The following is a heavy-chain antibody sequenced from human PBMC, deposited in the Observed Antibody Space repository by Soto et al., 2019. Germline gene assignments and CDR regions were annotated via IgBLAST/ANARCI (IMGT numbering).Heavy chain of an antibody. V-gene: IGHV4-34*01. J-gene: IGHJ4*02. CDR1: GGSFSGYY. CDR3: ARARIAVAGYTGRYYFDY. Sequence: SETLSLTCAVYGGSFSGYYWSWIRQPPGKGLEWIGEINHSGSTNYNPSLKSRVTISVDTSKNQFSLKLSSVTAADTAVYYCARARIAVAGYTGRYYFDYWGQGTLVTVSS. D-gene: IGHD6-19*01. CDR2: INHSGST.